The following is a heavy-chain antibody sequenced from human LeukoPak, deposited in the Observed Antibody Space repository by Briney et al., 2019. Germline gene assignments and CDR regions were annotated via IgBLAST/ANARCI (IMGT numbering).Heavy chain of an antibody. CDR2: INAGNGNT. J-gene: IGHJ6*02. D-gene: IGHD5-18*01. CDR1: GYTFTSYA. Sequence: GASVKVSCKASGYTFTSYAMHWVRQAPGQRLEWMGWINAGNGNTKYSQKFQGRVTITRDTSASTAYMELSSLRSEDTAVYYCASPRERNGYSYRYNYYGMDVWGQGTTVTVSS. V-gene: IGHV1-3*01. CDR3: ASPRERNGYSYRYNYYGMDV.